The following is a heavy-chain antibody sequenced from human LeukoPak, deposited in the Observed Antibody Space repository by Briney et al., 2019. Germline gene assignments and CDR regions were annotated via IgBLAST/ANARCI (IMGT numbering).Heavy chain of an antibody. J-gene: IGHJ6*03. Sequence: GGSLRLSCAASGFTVSSNYMSWVRQAPGKGLEWVSVIYSGGSTYYADSVKGRFTISRDNSKNTLYLQMNSLRAEDTAVYYCASMDPGPGYSSGWLYYYYYYMDVWGKGTTVTVSS. CDR2: IYSGGST. CDR3: ASMDPGPGYSSGWLYYYYYYMDV. D-gene: IGHD6-19*01. CDR1: GFTVSSNY. V-gene: IGHV3-66*02.